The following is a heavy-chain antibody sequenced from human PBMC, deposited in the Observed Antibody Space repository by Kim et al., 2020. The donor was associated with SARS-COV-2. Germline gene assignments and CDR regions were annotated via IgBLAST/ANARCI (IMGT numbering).Heavy chain of an antibody. CDR2: IYYSGSN. V-gene: IGHV4-59*01. CDR1: GGSISSYY. J-gene: IGHJ5*02. D-gene: IGHD2-15*01. Sequence: SETLSLTCTVSGGSISSYYWNWIRQPPGKGLEWIGYIYYSGSNNYNPSLKSRVTISVDTSKNQVSLKLSSVTAADTAVYFCARAYPFYASGSFDPPGGYNWFDPWGQGTLVTVSS. CDR3: ARAYPFYASGSFDPPGGYNWFDP.